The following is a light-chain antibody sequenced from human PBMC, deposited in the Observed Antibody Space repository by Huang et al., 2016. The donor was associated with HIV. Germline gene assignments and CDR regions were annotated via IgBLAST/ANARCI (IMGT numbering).Light chain of an antibody. Sequence: AVQLTQFPPSLSASVGDRVTITCRASQDIRTSLAWYQHKPGKAPKLLISAAVNLQSGVSSRFSGDSAGTYFTRFISSLQPEDAATYYCQQLHDYPITFGRGTRLDLK. CDR3: QQLHDYPIT. J-gene: IGKJ5*01. CDR1: QDIRTS. V-gene: IGKV1-6*01. CDR2: AAV.